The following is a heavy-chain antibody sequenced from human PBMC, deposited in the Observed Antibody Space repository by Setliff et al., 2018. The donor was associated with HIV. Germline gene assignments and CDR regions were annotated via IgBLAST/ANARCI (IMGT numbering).Heavy chain of an antibody. Sequence: PGESLKISCAASGFTFSSYAMHWVRQAPGKGLEWVAGISDDGSKKHYADSVKGRFSSSRDNPKNTLSLQMNSLRAEDTAMYYCARDRVVTLDDSFDIWGQGTMVTVSS. CDR1: GFTFSSYA. J-gene: IGHJ3*02. CDR2: ISDDGSKK. CDR3: ARDRVVTLDDSFDI. V-gene: IGHV3-30*04. D-gene: IGHD3-16*01.